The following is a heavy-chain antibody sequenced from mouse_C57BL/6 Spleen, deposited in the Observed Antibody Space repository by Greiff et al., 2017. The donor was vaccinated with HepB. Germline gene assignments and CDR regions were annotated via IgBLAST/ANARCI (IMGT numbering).Heavy chain of an antibody. CDR3: ARRAYYIDAMDY. V-gene: IGHV1-26*01. D-gene: IGHD2-12*01. J-gene: IGHJ4*01. CDR2: INPNNGGT. Sequence: VQLQQSGPELVKPGASVKISCKASGYTFTDYYMNWVKQSHGKSLEWIGDINPNNGGTSYNQKFKGKATLTVDKSSSTAYMELRSLTSEDSAVYYCARRAYYIDAMDYWGQGTSVTVSS. CDR1: GYTFTDYY.